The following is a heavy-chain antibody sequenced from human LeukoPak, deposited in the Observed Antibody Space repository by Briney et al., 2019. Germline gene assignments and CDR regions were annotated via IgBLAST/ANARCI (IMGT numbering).Heavy chain of an antibody. J-gene: IGHJ6*03. CDR3: ARADGLTVNQGYGYYYYMDV. D-gene: IGHD4-17*01. CDR1: GYTFTSYD. Sequence: GASVKVSCKASGYTFTSYDTNWVRQATGQGLEWMGWMNPNSGNTGYAQKFQGRVTITRNTSISTAYMELSSLRSEDTAVYYCARADGLTVNQGYGYYYYMDVWGKGTTVTVSS. CDR2: MNPNSGNT. V-gene: IGHV1-8*03.